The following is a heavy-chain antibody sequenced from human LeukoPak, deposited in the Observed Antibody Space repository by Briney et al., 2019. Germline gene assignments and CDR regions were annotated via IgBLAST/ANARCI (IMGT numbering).Heavy chain of an antibody. J-gene: IGHJ4*02. V-gene: IGHV1-69*13. CDR1: GGTFSSYA. CDR3: ARGGGSYDFDY. D-gene: IGHD1-26*01. CDR2: IIPIFGTA. Sequence: EASVTVSCKASGGTFSSYAISWVRQAPGQGLEWMGGIIPIFGTANYAQKFQGRVTITADESTSTAYMELSSLRSEDTAVYYCARGGGSYDFDYWGQGILVTVSS.